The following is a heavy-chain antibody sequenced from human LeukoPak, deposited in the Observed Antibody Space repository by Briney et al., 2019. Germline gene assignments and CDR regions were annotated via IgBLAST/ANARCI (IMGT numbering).Heavy chain of an antibody. J-gene: IGHJ3*02. CDR2: ISYDGSNK. V-gene: IGHV3-30-3*01. D-gene: IGHD2-2*01. CDR3: ARDPSLWAAATTQLGAFDI. Sequence: GRSLRLSCAASGFTFSSYAMHWVRQAPGKGLEWVAVISYDGSNKYYTDSVKGRFTISRDNSKNTLYLQMNSLRAEDTAVYYCARDPSLWAAATTQLGAFDIWGQGTMVTVSS. CDR1: GFTFSSYA.